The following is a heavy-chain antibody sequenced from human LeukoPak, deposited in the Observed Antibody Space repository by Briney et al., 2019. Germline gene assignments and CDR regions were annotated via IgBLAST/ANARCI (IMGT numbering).Heavy chain of an antibody. Sequence: SETLSLTCTVSGGSISSYYWSWIRQPPGKGLEWIGYIYYSGSTNYNPSLKSRVTISVDTSKNQFSLKLSSVTAADTAVYYCARALGLNYYYYMDVWGKGTTVTVSS. CDR3: ARALGLNYYYYMDV. CDR1: GGSISSYY. J-gene: IGHJ6*03. D-gene: IGHD6-19*01. V-gene: IGHV4-59*01. CDR2: IYYSGST.